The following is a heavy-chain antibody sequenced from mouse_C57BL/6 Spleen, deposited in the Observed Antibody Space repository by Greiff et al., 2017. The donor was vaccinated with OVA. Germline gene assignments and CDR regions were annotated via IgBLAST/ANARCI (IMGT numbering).Heavy chain of an antibody. CDR2: ISSGSSTI. CDR1: GFTFSDYG. Sequence: EVKLMESGGGLVKPGGSLKLSCAASGFTFSDYGLHWVRQAPEQGLEWVAYISSGSSTIYYADTVKGRFTISRDNAKNTLFLQMTSLRSEDTATYYCARDLITTVVAPFDYWGQGTTLTVSS. J-gene: IGHJ2*01. D-gene: IGHD1-1*01. V-gene: IGHV5-17*01. CDR3: ARDLITTVVAPFDY.